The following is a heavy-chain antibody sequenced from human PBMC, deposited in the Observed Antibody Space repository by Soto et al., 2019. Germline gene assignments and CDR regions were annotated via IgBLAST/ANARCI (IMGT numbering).Heavy chain of an antibody. V-gene: IGHV3-30*18. CDR3: AKELSLDSSGCRAVYLQH. D-gene: IGHD3-22*01. CDR2: ISFDGSYR. CDR1: GFPFSSYG. J-gene: IGHJ1*01. Sequence: QVQLVESGGGVVQPGRSLRLSCAASGFPFSSYGMHWVRHAPGKGLEWVAIISFDGSYRYFADSVKGRFTISRDNSKNTLYLQMNSLRPEDTAVYYCAKELSLDSSGCRAVYLQHWGQGTLVTGSS.